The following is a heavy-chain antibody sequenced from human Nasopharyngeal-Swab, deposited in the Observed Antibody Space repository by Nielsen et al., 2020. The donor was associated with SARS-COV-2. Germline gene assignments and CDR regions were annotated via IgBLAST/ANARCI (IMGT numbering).Heavy chain of an antibody. D-gene: IGHD3-22*01. J-gene: IGHJ4*02. CDR2: ISCDGSNK. Sequence: GESLKISCAASGFTFSSSAMHWVRQAPGKGLEWVAVISCDGSNKYFADSAKGRFTISRDNSKNTLYLQMNSLRAEDTAVYYCASPPLDSSGYYYGFHYWGRGTLVTVSS. CDR1: GFTFSSSA. CDR3: ASPPLDSSGYYYGFHY. V-gene: IGHV3-30-3*01.